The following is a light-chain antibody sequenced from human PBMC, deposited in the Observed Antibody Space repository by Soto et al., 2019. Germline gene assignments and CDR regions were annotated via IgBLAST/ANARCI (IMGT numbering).Light chain of an antibody. CDR1: QSVSNN. V-gene: IGKV3-15*01. CDR3: QQYKKWWT. CDR2: GAS. Sequence: EVVMTQSPATLSVSPGERATLSCRASQSVSNNLAWYQQKPGQAPRLLIYGASTRATGIPARFSGSGSGTEFTLPISSLQSEDFSSYYWQQYKKWWTVGQGTKVEIK. J-gene: IGKJ1*01.